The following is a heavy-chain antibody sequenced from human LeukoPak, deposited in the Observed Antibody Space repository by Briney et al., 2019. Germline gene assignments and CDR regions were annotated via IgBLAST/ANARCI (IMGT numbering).Heavy chain of an antibody. CDR2: IYYSGST. CDR1: GGSISGSSYY. V-gene: IGHV4-39*01. J-gene: IGHJ3*02. Sequence: PSETLSLTCTVSGGSISGSSYYWGWIRQPPGKGLEWIGSIYYSGSTYYNPSLKSRVTISVDTSKNQFSLKLSSVTAADTAVYYCATGIVGATDWSHAFDIWGQGTMVTVSS. D-gene: IGHD1-26*01. CDR3: ATGIVGATDWSHAFDI.